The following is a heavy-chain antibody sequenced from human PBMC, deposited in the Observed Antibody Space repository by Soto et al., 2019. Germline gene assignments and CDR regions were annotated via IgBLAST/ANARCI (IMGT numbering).Heavy chain of an antibody. CDR2: SYYTGDT. V-gene: IGHV4-39*01. J-gene: IGHJ4*01. Sequence: SETLPLTCTVSGGSITTTNYYLSWVRQPPGKGLEWIANSYYTGDTYYSPSLRSRVTISVDTSKSQFSLILTSVTDADTAMYFWASLKGNGNFDYWGNGNRVTISS. D-gene: IGHD2-8*01. CDR1: GGSITTTNYY. CDR3: ASLKGNGNFDY.